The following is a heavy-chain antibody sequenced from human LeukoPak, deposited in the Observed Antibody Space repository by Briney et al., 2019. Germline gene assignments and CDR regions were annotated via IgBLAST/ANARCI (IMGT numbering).Heavy chain of an antibody. CDR1: GFTFSSYA. J-gene: IGHJ6*02. V-gene: IGHV3-30*04. CDR2: ISYDGSNK. Sequence: PGGSLRLSCAASGFTFSSYAMHWVRQAPGKGLEWVAVISYDGSNKYYADSVKGRFTISRDNSKNTLYLQMNSLRAEDTAVYYRARDSYGSRGYYSLYYYYYGMDVWGQGTTVTVSS. D-gene: IGHD3-10*01. CDR3: ARDSYGSRGYYSLYYYYYGMDV.